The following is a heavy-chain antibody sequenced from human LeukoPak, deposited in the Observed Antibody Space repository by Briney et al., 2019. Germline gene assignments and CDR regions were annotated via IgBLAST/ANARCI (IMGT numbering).Heavy chain of an antibody. CDR2: ISSSSYI. CDR1: GFTFSSYS. D-gene: IGHD3-22*01. Sequence: PGGSLRLSCAASGFTFSSYSMNWVRQAPGKGLEWVSSISSSSYIYYADSVKGRFTISRDNAKNSLYLQMNSLRAEDTAVYYCARGDSSGYYLTYFDYWGQGTLVTVSS. V-gene: IGHV3-21*01. J-gene: IGHJ4*02. CDR3: ARGDSSGYYLTYFDY.